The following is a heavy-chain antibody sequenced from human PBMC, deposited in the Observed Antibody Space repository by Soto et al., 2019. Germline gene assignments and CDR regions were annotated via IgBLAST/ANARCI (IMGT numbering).Heavy chain of an antibody. V-gene: IGHV3-53*01. J-gene: IGHJ4*02. Sequence: GGSLRLSCAASGFTVSSNYMSWVRQAPGKGLEWVSVIYRGGSTYYADSVKGRFTVSRDNSKNTLYLQMNSLRAEDTAVYYCTYSPTGYWGQGTLVTVSS. CDR1: GFTVSSNY. D-gene: IGHD4-4*01. CDR3: TYSPTGY. CDR2: IYRGGST.